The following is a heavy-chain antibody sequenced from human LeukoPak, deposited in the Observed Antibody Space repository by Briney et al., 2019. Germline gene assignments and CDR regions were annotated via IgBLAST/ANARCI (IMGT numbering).Heavy chain of an antibody. CDR2: INHSGST. CDR3: ARGYYDSSGYIH. J-gene: IGHJ4*02. V-gene: IGHV4-34*01. CDR1: GGSFSGYY. D-gene: IGHD3-22*01. Sequence: PSETLSLTCAVYGGSFSGYYWSWIRQPPGKGLEWIGEINHSGSTNYNPSLKSRVTISVDTSKNQFSLKLSSVTAADTAVYYCARGYYDSSGYIHWGQGTLVTVSS.